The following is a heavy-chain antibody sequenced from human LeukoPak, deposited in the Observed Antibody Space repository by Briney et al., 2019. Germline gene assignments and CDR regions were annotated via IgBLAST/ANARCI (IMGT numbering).Heavy chain of an antibody. CDR3: ARDGDCTTTSCYSLYDYYGMDV. J-gene: IGHJ6*04. Sequence: ASVKVSCMASGYTFTNYGISWVRQAPGQGLEWMGWISVYDGNTNYAQKLQGRVTMTTDTSTSTAYMELRSLRSDDTAVYYCARDGDCTTTSCYSLYDYYGMDVWGKGTTVTVSS. V-gene: IGHV1-18*04. D-gene: IGHD2-2*01. CDR1: GYTFTNYG. CDR2: ISVYDGNT.